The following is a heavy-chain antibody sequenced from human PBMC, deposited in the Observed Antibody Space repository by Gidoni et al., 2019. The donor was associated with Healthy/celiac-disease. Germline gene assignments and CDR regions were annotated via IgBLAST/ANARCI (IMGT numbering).Heavy chain of an antibody. J-gene: IGHJ3*02. CDR2: ISSSGSTI. Sequence: EVQLVESGGGWVQPGGSLRLSCAASGFTFSSYEMNWVRQAPGKGLEWVSYISSSGSTIYYADSVKGRFTISRDNAKNSLYLQMNSLRAEDTAVYYCARVAGTRVDAFDIWGQGTMVTVSS. CDR1: GFTFSSYE. CDR3: ARVAGTRVDAFDI. V-gene: IGHV3-48*03.